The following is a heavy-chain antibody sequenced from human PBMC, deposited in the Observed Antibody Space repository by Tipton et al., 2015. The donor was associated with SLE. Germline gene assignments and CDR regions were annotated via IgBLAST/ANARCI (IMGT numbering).Heavy chain of an antibody. CDR2: IRYDGNKK. V-gene: IGHV3-33*01. CDR3: SRDPRSLDF. CDR1: GFTFSAYG. J-gene: IGHJ4*02. Sequence: SLRLSCAASGFTFSAYGMHWVRQAPGKGLEWVATIRYDGNKKYYADSVEGRFTISRDNAKNSLYLQMNSLRDEDTAVYHCSRDPRSLDFWGQGTLVTVSS.